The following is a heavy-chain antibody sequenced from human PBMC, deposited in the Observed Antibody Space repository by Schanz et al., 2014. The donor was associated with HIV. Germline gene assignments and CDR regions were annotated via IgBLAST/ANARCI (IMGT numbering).Heavy chain of an antibody. V-gene: IGHV1-2*02. CDR3: ATCRCDGELSLLRY. D-gene: IGHD3-16*02. J-gene: IGHJ4*02. CDR2: INPKSAST. CDR1: KYTVVDYN. Sequence: QVQLVQSGAEVKKPGASVKVPCTTSKYTVVDYNIHWVRQAPGHRLEWLGWINPKSASTHYAQTFEGRVTMPRGTSIITVYMDLRSLRADDTAVYFCATCRCDGELSLLRYWGQGTLVTVSS.